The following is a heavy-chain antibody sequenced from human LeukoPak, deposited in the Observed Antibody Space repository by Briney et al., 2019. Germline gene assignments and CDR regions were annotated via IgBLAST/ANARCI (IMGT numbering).Heavy chain of an antibody. Sequence: ASVRVSCKASGYTFISYYIHWVRQAPGQGLEWMGLINPSSGNTPYAQQFQGRVTMTRDTATSTVYMELSSLRSEDTAVYYCARHSLIGTTPFDYWGQGTLVTVPS. CDR3: ARHSLIGTTPFDY. D-gene: IGHD1-20*01. CDR1: GYTFISYY. V-gene: IGHV1-46*01. CDR2: INPSSGNT. J-gene: IGHJ4*02.